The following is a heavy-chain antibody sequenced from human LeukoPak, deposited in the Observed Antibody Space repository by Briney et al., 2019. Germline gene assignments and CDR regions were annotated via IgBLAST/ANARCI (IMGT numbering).Heavy chain of an antibody. V-gene: IGHV4-34*01. D-gene: IGHD3-22*01. Sequence: PSETLSLTCAVYGGSFSGYYWSWIRQPPGKGLEWIGEINHSGSTNYNPSLKSRVTISVGTSKNQFSLKLSSVTAADTAVYYCARALKRYYYDSSGYSQYVFDYWGQGTLVTVSS. CDR1: GGSFSGYY. CDR2: INHSGST. J-gene: IGHJ4*02. CDR3: ARALKRYYYDSSGYSQYVFDY.